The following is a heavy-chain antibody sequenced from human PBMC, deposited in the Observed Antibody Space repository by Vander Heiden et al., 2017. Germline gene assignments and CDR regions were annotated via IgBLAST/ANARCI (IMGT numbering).Heavy chain of an antibody. CDR2: ISSSSSYI. CDR3: ARDPTYDYVWGSYRQPDY. V-gene: IGHV3-21*01. CDR1: GFTFSSYR. J-gene: IGHJ4*02. D-gene: IGHD3-16*02. Sequence: EVQLVESGGGLVKPGGSLRPSCAASGFTFSSYRMNWVRQAPGKGLEWVSSISSSSSYIYYADSVKGRFTISRDNAKNSLYLQMNSLRAEDTAVYYCARDPTYDYVWGSYRQPDYWGQGTLVTVSS.